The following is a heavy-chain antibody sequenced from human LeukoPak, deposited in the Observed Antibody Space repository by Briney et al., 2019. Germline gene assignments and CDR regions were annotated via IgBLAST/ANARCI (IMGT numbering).Heavy chain of an antibody. J-gene: IGHJ4*02. CDR3: ARILLDYFDSNGYPDY. D-gene: IGHD3-22*01. V-gene: IGHV4-30-4*01. CDR2: IYFNGNT. Sequence: SETLSLTCTVSGGSISSGNYYWSWIRQPPGKGLEWIGYIYFNGNTYYNPSLTSRVTMSVDTSTNQFSLKLSSVTAADTAVYYCARILLDYFDSNGYPDYWGQGTLVTVSS. CDR1: GGSISSGNYY.